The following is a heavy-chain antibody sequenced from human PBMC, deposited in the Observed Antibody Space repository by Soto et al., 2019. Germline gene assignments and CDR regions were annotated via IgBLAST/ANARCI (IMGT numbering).Heavy chain of an antibody. D-gene: IGHD6-13*01. Sequence: PSETLSLTCTVSGGSISSGGYYWSWIRQHPGKGLEWIGYIYYSGSTYHNPSLKSRVTISVDTSKNQFSLKLSSVTAADTAVYYCARGGIRAGDYWGQGTLVTVSS. V-gene: IGHV4-31*03. CDR3: ARGGIRAGDY. CDR1: GGSISSGGYY. J-gene: IGHJ4*02. CDR2: IYYSGST.